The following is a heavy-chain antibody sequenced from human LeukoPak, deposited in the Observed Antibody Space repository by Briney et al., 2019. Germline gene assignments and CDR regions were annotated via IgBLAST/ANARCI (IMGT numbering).Heavy chain of an antibody. J-gene: IGHJ6*02. CDR2: ISYDGSNK. CDR3: ARPPLAYYYYYGMDV. CDR1: GFTFSSYA. Sequence: GGSLRLSCAASGFTFSSYAMSWIRQPPGKGLEWVAVISYDGSNKYYADSVKGRFTISRDNSMNTLYLQMNSLRAEDTAVYYCARPPLAYYYYYGMDVWGQGTTVTVSS. V-gene: IGHV3-30-3*01.